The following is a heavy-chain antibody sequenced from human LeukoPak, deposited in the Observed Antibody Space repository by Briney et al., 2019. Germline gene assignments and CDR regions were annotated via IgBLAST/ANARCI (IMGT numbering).Heavy chain of an antibody. D-gene: IGHD4-23*01. Sequence: PSETLSLTCTVSGGSISSGGYYWSWIRQHPGKGLEWIGYIYYSGSTYYNPSLKSRVTISVDTSKNQFSLKLSSVTAADTAVYYCARDLELRWDNWFDPWGQGTLVTVSS. CDR2: IYYSGST. CDR3: ARDLELRWDNWFDP. CDR1: GGSISSGGYY. V-gene: IGHV4-31*03. J-gene: IGHJ5*02.